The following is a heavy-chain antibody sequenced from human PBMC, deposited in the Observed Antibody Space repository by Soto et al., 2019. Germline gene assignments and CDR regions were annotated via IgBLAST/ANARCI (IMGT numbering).Heavy chain of an antibody. CDR2: IYYSGST. V-gene: IGHV4-59*01. D-gene: IGHD5-12*01. J-gene: IGHJ4*02. CDR3: ARDRRKWLFDY. CDR1: GGSMSSYY. Sequence: PSETLSLTCTVSGGSMSSYYWSWIRQPPGKGLEWIGYIYYSGSTNYNPSLKSRVTISVDTSKNQFSLKLSSVTAADTAVYYCARDRRKWLFDYWGQGTLVTVSS.